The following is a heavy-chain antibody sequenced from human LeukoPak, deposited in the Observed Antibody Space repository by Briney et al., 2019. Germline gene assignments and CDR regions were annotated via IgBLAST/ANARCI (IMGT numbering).Heavy chain of an antibody. D-gene: IGHD6-19*01. CDR3: AKDVGSGWLYYFDY. J-gene: IGHJ4*02. Sequence: PGGSLRFSCAASGFTFTSYWMHWVRQAPGKGLVWVSRVDGDGSTPTYADSVKGRFTISRDNSKNTLYLQMNSLRAEDTAVYYCAKDVGSGWLYYFDYWGQGTLVTVSS. CDR2: VDGDGSTP. CDR1: GFTFTSYW. V-gene: IGHV3-74*01.